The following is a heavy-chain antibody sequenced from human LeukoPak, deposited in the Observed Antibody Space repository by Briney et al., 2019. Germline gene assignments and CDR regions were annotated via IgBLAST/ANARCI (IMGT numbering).Heavy chain of an antibody. D-gene: IGHD6-19*01. CDR2: IKQDGSDR. CDR1: GFTFRNYW. Sequence: GGSLRLSCAASGFTFRNYWMSWVRQVPGTGLEWVANIKQDGSDRNYVASVRGRFTISRDNAESSLYLQMNSLRAEDTAVYYCVRNLAVAGTCFDSWGQGTLVTVSS. V-gene: IGHV3-7*03. CDR3: VRNLAVAGTCFDS. J-gene: IGHJ4*02.